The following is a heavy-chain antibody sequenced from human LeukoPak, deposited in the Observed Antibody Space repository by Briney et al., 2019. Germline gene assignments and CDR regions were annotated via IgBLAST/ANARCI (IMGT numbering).Heavy chain of an antibody. CDR3: ASPSPRTTDFDY. D-gene: IGHD2/OR15-2a*01. Sequence: ASVKVSCKASGYTFTGYNMHWVRQAPGQGLEWMGWINPNSGATNYAQKFQGRITMSRDTSISTAYMELYRLRSDDTAVYYCASPSPRTTDFDYWGQGTLVTVSS. V-gene: IGHV1-2*02. CDR2: INPNSGAT. CDR1: GYTFTGYN. J-gene: IGHJ4*02.